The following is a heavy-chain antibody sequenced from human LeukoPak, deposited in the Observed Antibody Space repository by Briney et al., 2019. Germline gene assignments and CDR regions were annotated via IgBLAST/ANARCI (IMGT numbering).Heavy chain of an antibody. D-gene: IGHD3-10*01. CDR1: GGTFSSYA. J-gene: IGHJ4*02. Sequence: GSSVKVSCKASGGTFSSYAISWVRQAPGQGLEWMGGIIPIFGTANYAQKFQGRFTTTADKSTSTAYMELSSLRSEDTAVYYCAIEDTYYYGSGSPNWGQGTLVTVSS. CDR3: AIEDTYYYGSGSPN. CDR2: IIPIFGTA. V-gene: IGHV1-69*06.